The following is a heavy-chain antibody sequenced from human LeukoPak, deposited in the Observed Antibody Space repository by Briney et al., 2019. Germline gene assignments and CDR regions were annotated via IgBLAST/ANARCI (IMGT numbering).Heavy chain of an antibody. Sequence: PGGSLRLSCAASGFTFSSYWMHWVRHAPGKGLVWVSRINSDGSSTSYADSVKGRFTISRDNAKNTLYLQMNSLRAEDTAVYYCARGPYYYDSSGYYLYWGQGTLVTVSS. CDR1: GFTFSSYW. V-gene: IGHV3-74*01. J-gene: IGHJ4*02. D-gene: IGHD3-22*01. CDR3: ARGPYYYDSSGYYLY. CDR2: INSDGSST.